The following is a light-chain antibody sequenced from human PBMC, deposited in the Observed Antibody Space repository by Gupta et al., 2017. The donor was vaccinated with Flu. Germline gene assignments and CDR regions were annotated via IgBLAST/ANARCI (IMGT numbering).Light chain of an antibody. J-gene: IGLJ3*02. V-gene: IGLV1-40*01. Sequence: QSVLTPPPSVSGAPGQRVTISCTGGSSNIGAGYDVHWYQQLPGTAPKLLIYRNNNRPSGVPDRFSASKSGTSASLAITGLQAEDEADYYCQSYDSSLIGSVFGGGTKVTVL. CDR2: RNN. CDR1: SSNIGAGYD. CDR3: QSYDSSLIGSV.